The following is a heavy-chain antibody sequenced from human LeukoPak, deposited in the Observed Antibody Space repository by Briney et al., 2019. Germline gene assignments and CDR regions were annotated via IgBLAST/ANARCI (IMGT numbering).Heavy chain of an antibody. CDR2: INAGNGNT. V-gene: IGHV1-3*01. J-gene: IGHJ4*02. CDR3: ASPIKKSGWDY. CDR1: GYTFTKYA. Sequence: ASVKVSCKPSGYTFTKYAINWVRQAPGQRLEWMGWINAGNGNTKYSQKFQGRVTITRDTSASTAYMELSSLRSEDTAVYYCASPIKKSGWDYWGQGTLVTVSS. D-gene: IGHD5-24*01.